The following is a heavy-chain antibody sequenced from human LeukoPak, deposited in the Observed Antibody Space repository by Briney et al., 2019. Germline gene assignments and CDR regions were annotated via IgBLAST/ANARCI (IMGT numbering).Heavy chain of an antibody. CDR3: ARGEYDFWSGHYGLRYYYGMDV. D-gene: IGHD3-3*01. CDR1: GFTFSSYS. CDR2: ISSSSSYI. V-gene: IGHV3-21*01. J-gene: IGHJ6*02. Sequence: GGSLRLSCAASGFTFSSYSMNWVRQAPGKGLEWVSSISSSSSYIYYADSVKGRLTISRDNAKNSLYLQMNSLRAEDTAVYYCARGEYDFWSGHYGLRYYYGMDVWGQGTTVTVSS.